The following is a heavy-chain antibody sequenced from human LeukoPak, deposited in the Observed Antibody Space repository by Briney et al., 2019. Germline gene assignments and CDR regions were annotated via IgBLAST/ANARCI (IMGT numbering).Heavy chain of an antibody. V-gene: IGHV4-38-2*02. J-gene: IGHJ5*02. CDR1: GYSISSGYY. Sequence: SETLSLTCTVSGYSISSGYYWGWVRQPPGKGLEWIGTVYHSGGTSYNPSLLNRVTISVETSKIQFSLKVRSMTAADTAVYYCARVPGVYYDRLTGYGSGWFDPWGQGTLVTVSS. CDR2: VYHSGGT. D-gene: IGHD3-9*01. CDR3: ARVPGVYYDRLTGYGSGWFDP.